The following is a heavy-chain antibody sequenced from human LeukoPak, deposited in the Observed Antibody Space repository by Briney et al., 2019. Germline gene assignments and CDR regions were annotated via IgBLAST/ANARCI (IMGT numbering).Heavy chain of an antibody. J-gene: IGHJ4*02. D-gene: IGHD3-16*02. V-gene: IGHV1-18*01. Sequence: ASVKVSCKTSGYTFSSFGITWVRQAPGQGLEWMGWISAYNGNTNYVEKLRGRVTMTTDRSTATAYMELRSLTSDDTAMYYCARDPFYDTVGGSYRPLDYWGQGTPITVSS. CDR2: ISAYNGNT. CDR1: GYTFSSFG. CDR3: ARDPFYDTVGGSYRPLDY.